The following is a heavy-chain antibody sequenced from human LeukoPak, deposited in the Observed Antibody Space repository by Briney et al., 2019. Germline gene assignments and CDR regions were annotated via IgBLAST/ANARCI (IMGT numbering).Heavy chain of an antibody. D-gene: IGHD2-2*01. CDR3: ARDTAYCSSTSCYGPPGFDY. CDR1: GFTFSSYS. V-gene: IGHV3-21*01. CDR2: ISSSSSYI. Sequence: GGSLRLSCAASGFTFSSYSMNWVRQAPGKGLEWVSSISSSSSYIYYADSVKGRFTISRDNAKNSLYLQMNSLRAEDTAVYYCARDTAYCSSTSCYGPPGFDYWGQGTLVTVSS. J-gene: IGHJ4*02.